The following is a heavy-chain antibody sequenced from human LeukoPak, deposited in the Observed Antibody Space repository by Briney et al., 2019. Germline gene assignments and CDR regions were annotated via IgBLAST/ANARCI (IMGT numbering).Heavy chain of an antibody. J-gene: IGHJ4*02. CDR2: ISGSGGST. CDR3: AKEAVTTARRFDY. Sequence: GGSLRLSCAASGFTFSSYTFSTYAMSWVRQAPGKGLEWVSAISGSGGSTYYADSVKGRFTISRDNSKNTLYLQMNSLRAEDTAVYYCAKEAVTTARRFDYWGQGTLVTVSS. D-gene: IGHD4-17*01. V-gene: IGHV3-23*01. CDR1: GFTFSSYTFSTYA.